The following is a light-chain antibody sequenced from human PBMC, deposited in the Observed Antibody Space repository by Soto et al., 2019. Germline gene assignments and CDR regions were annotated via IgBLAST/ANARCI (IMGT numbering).Light chain of an antibody. V-gene: IGKV3-15*01. CDR1: QSVSSN. J-gene: IGKJ2*01. Sequence: EIVMTQSPATLSVSPGERATLSCRASQSVSSNLAWYQQKPGQAPRLLIYGASTRATGIPARFSGSGSGTELTLTISSLQSEEFAVYYCQQYNNWPPYTFGQGTKLEIK. CDR3: QQYNNWPPYT. CDR2: GAS.